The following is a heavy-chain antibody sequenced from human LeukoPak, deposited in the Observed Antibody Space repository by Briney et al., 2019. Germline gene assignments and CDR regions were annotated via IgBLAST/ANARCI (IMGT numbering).Heavy chain of an antibody. Sequence: ASVKVSCKASGYTFTGYFMHWVRQAPGQGLEWMGWINPNSGGTNYAQKFQGRVTMTRDTSTSTAYMELRSLRSDDTAVYYCARDRERVVATMGYYWGQGTLVTVSS. D-gene: IGHD5-12*01. CDR2: INPNSGGT. V-gene: IGHV1-2*02. J-gene: IGHJ4*02. CDR1: GYTFTGYF. CDR3: ARDRERVVATMGYY.